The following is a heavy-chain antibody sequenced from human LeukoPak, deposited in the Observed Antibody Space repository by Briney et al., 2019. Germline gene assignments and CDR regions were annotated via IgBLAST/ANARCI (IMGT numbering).Heavy chain of an antibody. J-gene: IGHJ4*02. CDR2: ISGSGGST. V-gene: IGHV3-23*01. D-gene: IGHD3-10*01. CDR1: GFTFSSYA. Sequence: PGGSLRLSCAASGFTFSSYAMSWVRQAPGKGLEWVSAISGSGGSTYYADSVKGRFTISRDNSKNTLYLQMNSLRAEDTAVYHCARVMPRGVRALDYWGQGTLVTVSS. CDR3: ARVMPRGVRALDY.